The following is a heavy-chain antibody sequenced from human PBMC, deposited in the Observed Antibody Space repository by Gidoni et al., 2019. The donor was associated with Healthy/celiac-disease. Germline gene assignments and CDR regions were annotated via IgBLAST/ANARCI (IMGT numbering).Heavy chain of an antibody. J-gene: IGHJ4*02. V-gene: IGHV1-69*08. Sequence: QVQLVQSGAEVKKPGSSVKVSCKASGGTFSSYTISWVRQAPGQGLEWMGRINPILGIANYAQKFQGRVTITADKSTSTAYMELSSVRSEDTAVYYCARDRYCSGGSCYSVRFDYWGQGTLVTVSS. CDR1: GGTFSSYT. D-gene: IGHD2-15*01. CDR2: INPILGIA. CDR3: ARDRYCSGGSCYSVRFDY.